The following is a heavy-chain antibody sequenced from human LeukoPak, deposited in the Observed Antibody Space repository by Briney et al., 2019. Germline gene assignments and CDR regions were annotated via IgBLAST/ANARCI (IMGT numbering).Heavy chain of an antibody. J-gene: IGHJ6*02. Sequence: GGSLRLSCAASGFTFSSYTMHWVRQAPGKGLEWVAVISFDGSNKYYADSVKGRFTISRDNSKNTLYLQMNSLRAEDTAVYYCARGSRYPPQYYYYGMDVWGQGTTVTVSS. CDR1: GFTFSSYT. V-gene: IGHV3-30*04. CDR3: ARGSRYPPQYYYYGMDV. CDR2: ISFDGSNK. D-gene: IGHD1-14*01.